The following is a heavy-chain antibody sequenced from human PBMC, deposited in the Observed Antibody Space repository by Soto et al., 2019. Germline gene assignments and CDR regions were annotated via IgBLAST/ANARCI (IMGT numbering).Heavy chain of an antibody. CDR1: GYVFTSFG. CDR3: ARDYYEFWSGPVRTDAFDI. CDR2: VRPYNGDT. V-gene: IGHV1-18*04. D-gene: IGHD3-3*01. J-gene: IGHJ3*02. Sequence: GASVKVSCKTSGYVFTSFGISWVRQAPVQGLEWIGWVRPYNGDTKYAEKFQGRVTMTSDTSTTTCYMELRGLRSDDTAVYYCARDYYEFWSGPVRTDAFDIWG.